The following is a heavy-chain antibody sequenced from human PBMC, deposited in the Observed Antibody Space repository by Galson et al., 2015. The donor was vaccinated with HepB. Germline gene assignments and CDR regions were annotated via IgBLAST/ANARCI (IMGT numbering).Heavy chain of an antibody. D-gene: IGHD1-26*01. V-gene: IGHV3-30*04. CDR2: ISYDGSNK. CDR1: GFIFRYYS. J-gene: IGHJ4*02. Sequence: SLRLSCATSGFIFRYYSIHWVRQAPGKGPEWVALISYDGSNKYYADSVKGRFTISRDNSKNTLYLQMDSLRPDDTAVYYCARDKGGSYYFDCWGQGTLVTVSS. CDR3: ARDKGGSYYFDC.